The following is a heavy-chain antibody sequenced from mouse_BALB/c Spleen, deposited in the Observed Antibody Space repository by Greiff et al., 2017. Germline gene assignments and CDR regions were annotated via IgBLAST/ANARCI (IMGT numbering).Heavy chain of an antibody. V-gene: IGHV1-4*02. CDR1: GYTFTSYT. J-gene: IGHJ4*01. CDR2: INPSSGYT. Sequence: QVQLKQSAAELARPGASVKMSCKASGYTFTSYTMHWVKQRPGQGLEWIGYINPSSGYTEYNQKFKDKTTLTADKSSSTAYMQLSSLTSEDSAVYYCARAGGNYYAMDYWGQGTSVTVSS. D-gene: IGHD2-1*01. CDR3: ARAGGNYYAMDY.